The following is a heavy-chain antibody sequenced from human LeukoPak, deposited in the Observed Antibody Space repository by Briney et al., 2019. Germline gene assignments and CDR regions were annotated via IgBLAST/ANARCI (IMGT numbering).Heavy chain of an antibody. D-gene: IGHD2-2*01. Sequence: GGSLRLSCAASGFTFSDYYMSWIRQAPGKGLEWVSYISSSGSTIYYADSVKGRFTISRDNAKNSLYLQMNSLRAEDTAVYYCARALNIVVVPVSFDYWGQGTLVTVSS. CDR2: ISSSGSTI. V-gene: IGHV3-11*04. CDR1: GFTFSDYY. CDR3: ARALNIVVVPVSFDY. J-gene: IGHJ4*02.